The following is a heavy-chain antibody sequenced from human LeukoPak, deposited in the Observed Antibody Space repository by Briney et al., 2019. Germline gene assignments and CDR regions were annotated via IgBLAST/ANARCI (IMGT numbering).Heavy chain of an antibody. V-gene: IGHV3-30*02. Sequence: PGGSLRLSCAASGFTFSSYGMHWVRQAPGKGLEWVAFIRYDGSNKYYADSVKGRFTISRDNSKNTLYLQMNSLRAEDTAVYYCAKTWLPRDGYNYPIPDYWGQGTLVTVSS. CDR2: IRYDGSNK. J-gene: IGHJ4*02. CDR1: GFTFSSYG. CDR3: AKTWLPRDGYNYPIPDY. D-gene: IGHD5-24*01.